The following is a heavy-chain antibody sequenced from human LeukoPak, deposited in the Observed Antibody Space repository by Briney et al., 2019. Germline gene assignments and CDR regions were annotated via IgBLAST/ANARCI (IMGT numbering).Heavy chain of an antibody. V-gene: IGHV3-30*18. Sequence: GRSLRLSCAASGFTFSSYGMHWVRQAPGKGLEWLAVISYDGSNKYYADSVKGRFTISRDNSKNTLYLQMNSLRAEDTAVYYCAKERIARWLVREYYFDYWGQGTLVTVSS. J-gene: IGHJ4*02. CDR2: ISYDGSNK. CDR3: AKERIARWLVREYYFDY. D-gene: IGHD6-19*01. CDR1: GFTFSSYG.